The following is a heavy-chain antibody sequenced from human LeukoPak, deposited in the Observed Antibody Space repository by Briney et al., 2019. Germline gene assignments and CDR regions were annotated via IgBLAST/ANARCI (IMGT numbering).Heavy chain of an antibody. CDR3: AGDPNSGSYYDY. CDR1: GFTFSSYG. J-gene: IGHJ4*02. CDR2: IWFDGNNK. Sequence: PGGSLRLSCAASGFTFSSYGMHWVRQTPGKGLEWVAVIWFDGNNKFYADSVEGRFTISRDNSKNTLYLQMNSLRAEDTAVYYCAGDPNSGSYYDYWGQGTLVTVSS. D-gene: IGHD1-26*01. V-gene: IGHV3-33*01.